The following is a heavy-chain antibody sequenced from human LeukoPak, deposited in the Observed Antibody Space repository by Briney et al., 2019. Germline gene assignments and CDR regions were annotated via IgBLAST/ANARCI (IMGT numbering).Heavy chain of an antibody. CDR3: ARVKDDYGGIDAFDI. CDR1: GGSFSGYY. V-gene: IGHV4-59*01. CDR2: IYYSGST. Sequence: SETLSLTCAVYGGSFSGYYWSWIRQPPGKGLEWIGYIYYSGSTNYNPSLKSRVTISVDTSKNQFSLKLSSVTAADTAVYYCARVKDDYGGIDAFDIWGQGTMVTVSS. D-gene: IGHD4-23*01. J-gene: IGHJ3*02.